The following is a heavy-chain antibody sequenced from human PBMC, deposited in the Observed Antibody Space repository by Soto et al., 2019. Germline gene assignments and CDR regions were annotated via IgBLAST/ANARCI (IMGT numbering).Heavy chain of an antibody. CDR1: GDSISSGCSS. V-gene: IGHV4-30-2*01. Sequence: QMQLQESGSRLVKPSQTVSLTCAVSGDSISSGCSSWHWIRQPPGKGLEWIGYIYDTGRTSYNPSVKSRVTISVDRSKNQFSLNLSSVTAADTAVYYCARGTQYYFDTSGYPTCPPFAFDLWGQGTMVTVSS. J-gene: IGHJ3*01. CDR2: IYDTGRT. D-gene: IGHD3-22*01. CDR3: ARGTQYYFDTSGYPTCPPFAFDL.